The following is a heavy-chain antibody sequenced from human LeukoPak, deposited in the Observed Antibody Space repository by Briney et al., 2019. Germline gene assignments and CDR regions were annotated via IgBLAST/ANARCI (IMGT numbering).Heavy chain of an antibody. CDR2: VFYTGNT. D-gene: IGHD6-19*01. J-gene: IGHJ4*02. Sequence: SETLSLTCTVSGGSITSAGVSYWGWIRQPPGKGLEWVGSVFYTGNTYYNPSLETRISITIDTSRNQLSLNLKSVTAADTAVYFCARGRGQWLASRDWGQGILVTVSS. CDR1: GGSITSAGVSY. V-gene: IGHV4-39*01. CDR3: ARGRGQWLASRD.